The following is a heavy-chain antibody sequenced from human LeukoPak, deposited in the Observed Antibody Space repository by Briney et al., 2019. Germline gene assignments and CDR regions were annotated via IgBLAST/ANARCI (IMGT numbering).Heavy chain of an antibody. CDR3: ARDYCSSTSCLFDY. CDR2: INPNSGDT. CDR1: GYTFTGYH. V-gene: IGHV1-2*06. D-gene: IGHD2-2*01. J-gene: IGHJ4*02. Sequence: ASVKVSCKASGYTFTGYHMHWVRQAPGQGLEWMGRINPNSGDTNYAQNFQGRVTMTRDTSISTAYMELSRLRSDDTAVYYCARDYCSSTSCLFDYWGQGTLVTVSS.